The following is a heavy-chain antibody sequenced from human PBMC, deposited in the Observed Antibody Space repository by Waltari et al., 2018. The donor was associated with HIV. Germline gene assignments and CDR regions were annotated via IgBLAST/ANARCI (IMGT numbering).Heavy chain of an antibody. CDR3: VALKTVTGTIDN. V-gene: IGHV4-39*01. D-gene: IGHD1-1*01. CDR1: TGYISPPFY. CDR2: VYSNGVT. J-gene: IGHJ4*02. Sequence: QLQLQESGPALVKPSYTLSLTSTVSTGYISPPFYWGWVRQFPGTGLEWVGAVYSNGVTHYAPSLKSRIGLYVDRSKNQFSLTLTAVTAADTSQYFCVALKTVTGTIDNWGQGTLVTVAS.